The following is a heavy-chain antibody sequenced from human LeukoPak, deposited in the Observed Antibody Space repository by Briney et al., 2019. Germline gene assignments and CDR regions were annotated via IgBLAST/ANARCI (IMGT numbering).Heavy chain of an antibody. CDR2: ISYDGSNK. J-gene: IGHJ4*02. CDR3: ARGGIQLWLTDY. D-gene: IGHD5-18*01. V-gene: IGHV3-30*04. CDR1: GFTFSSYA. Sequence: GGSLRLSCAASGFTFSSYAMHWVRQAPGKGLEWVAVISYDGSNKYYADSVKGRFTIPRDNSKNTLYLQMNSLRAEDTAVYYCARGGIQLWLTDYWGQGTLVTVSS.